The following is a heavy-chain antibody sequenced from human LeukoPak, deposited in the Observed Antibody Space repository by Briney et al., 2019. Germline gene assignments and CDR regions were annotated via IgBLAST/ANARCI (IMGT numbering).Heavy chain of an antibody. J-gene: IGHJ6*03. CDR2: IYSSGST. CDR3: ARDRYYFYMDV. V-gene: IGHV4-31*03. Sequence: KPSQTLSLTCTVSGGSISSGGYYWSWIRQHPRKGLEWIGYIYSSGSTYYNPSLKSRVILSVDTSKNQFSLKLNSVTAADTAVCYCARDRYYFYMDVWGKGTTVTVSS. CDR1: GGSISSGGYY.